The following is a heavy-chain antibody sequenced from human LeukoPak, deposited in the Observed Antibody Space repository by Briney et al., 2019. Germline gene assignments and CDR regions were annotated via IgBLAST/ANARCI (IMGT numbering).Heavy chain of an antibody. CDR3: ARARIAVAGRNNWFDP. CDR1: GFTFRSYW. D-gene: IGHD6-19*01. J-gene: IGHJ5*02. Sequence: GGSLRLSCAASGFTFRSYWMHWVRQAPGKGLVWVSRINSDGSSTSYADSVKGRFTISRDNAKNTLYLQMNSLRAEDTAVYYCARARIAVAGRNNWFDPWGQGTLVTVSS. V-gene: IGHV3-74*01. CDR2: INSDGSST.